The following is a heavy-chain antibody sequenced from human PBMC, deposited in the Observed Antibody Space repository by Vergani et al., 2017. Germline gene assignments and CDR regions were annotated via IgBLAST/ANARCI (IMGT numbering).Heavy chain of an antibody. CDR1: GGPIGSSD. D-gene: IGHD6-13*01. J-gene: IGHJ4*02. V-gene: IGHV4-59*01. CDR3: ARSSSWYGQFDY. Sequence: QVQLQESAPGLVKPSETLSPPCTVSGGPIGSSDWSWIRKPPGKGLEWIGYIYYSGSTNYNPSLKSRVTISVDTSKNQFSLKLSSVTAADTAVYYCARSSSWYGQFDYWGQGTLVTVSS. CDR2: IYYSGST.